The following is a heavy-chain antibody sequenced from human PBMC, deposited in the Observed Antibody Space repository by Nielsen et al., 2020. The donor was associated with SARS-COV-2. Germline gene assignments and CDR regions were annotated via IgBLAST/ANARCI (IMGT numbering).Heavy chain of an antibody. CDR2: ISTGSKTI. V-gene: IGHV3-48*04. J-gene: IGHJ3*02. CDR3: AIIWSGYTDAFDI. CDR1: GFTFSSYS. Sequence: GGSLRLSCAASGFTFSSYSMNWVRQAPGKGLEWVSYISTGSKTIYYADSVKGRFTISRDNAKNSLYLQMNSLRAEDTAVYYCAIIWSGYTDAFDIWGQGTMVTVSS. D-gene: IGHD3-3*01.